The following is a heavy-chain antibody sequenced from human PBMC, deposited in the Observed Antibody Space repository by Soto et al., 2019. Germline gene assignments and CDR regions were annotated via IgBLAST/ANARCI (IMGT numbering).Heavy chain of an antibody. V-gene: IGHV4-59*01. CDR1: GGSISSYS. CDR3: ARDSSSWHDAFDI. J-gene: IGHJ3*02. Sequence: QVQLQESGPGLVKPSETLSLTCTVSGGSISSYSWSWIRQPPGKGLEWIGYVYYSGSTNYHHSLKNRVTLSIDTSKNQFSLKLSSVTAADTAVYYCARDSSSWHDAFDIWGQGTMVTVSS. CDR2: VYYSGST. D-gene: IGHD6-13*01.